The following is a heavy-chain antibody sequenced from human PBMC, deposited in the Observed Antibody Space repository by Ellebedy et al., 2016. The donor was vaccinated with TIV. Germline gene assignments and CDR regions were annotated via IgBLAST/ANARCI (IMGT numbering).Heavy chain of an antibody. CDR2: INTYNGNT. J-gene: IGHJ4*02. CDR3: ARRDYDFLTGYYLGHFAY. CDR1: GYTFTSYG. V-gene: IGHV1-18*04. D-gene: IGHD3-9*01. Sequence: ASVKVSCKASGYTFTSYGISWVRQAPGQGLEWMGWINTYNGNTNYAQKLQGRVTMTTDTSTSTAYMELRSLRSDDTAVYYCARRDYDFLTGYYLGHFAYWGQGTLVTVSS.